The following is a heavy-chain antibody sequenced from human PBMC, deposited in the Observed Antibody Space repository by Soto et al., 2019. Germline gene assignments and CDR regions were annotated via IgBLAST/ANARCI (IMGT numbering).Heavy chain of an antibody. Sequence: EVQLLESGGGLVQPGGSLRLSCAASGFTFSSHVMSWVRQAPGKGLEWVAAASARNTNTYYADSVRGRFTISRENSNSTGYLHPDSLRVEDTAVYHGARDVTSHGPGGCSSAWYGWFDPWGQGTLVVVSS. D-gene: IGHD6-19*01. CDR1: GFTFSSHV. J-gene: IGHJ5*02. V-gene: IGHV3-23*01. CDR3: ARDVTSHGPGGCSSAWYGWFDP. CDR2: ASARNTNT.